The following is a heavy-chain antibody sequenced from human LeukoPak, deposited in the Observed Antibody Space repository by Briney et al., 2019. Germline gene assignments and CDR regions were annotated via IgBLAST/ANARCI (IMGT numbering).Heavy chain of an antibody. Sequence: SGGSLRLSCAASGFTVSSNYMSWVRQAPGKGLEWVSVIYSGGSTYYADSVKGRFTISRDNSKNTLYLQMNSLRAEDTAVYYCARDSGYSPFDYWGQGTLVTVSS. CDR3: ARDSGYSPFDY. CDR2: IYSGGST. D-gene: IGHD3-22*01. CDR1: GFTVSSNY. V-gene: IGHV3-66*01. J-gene: IGHJ4*02.